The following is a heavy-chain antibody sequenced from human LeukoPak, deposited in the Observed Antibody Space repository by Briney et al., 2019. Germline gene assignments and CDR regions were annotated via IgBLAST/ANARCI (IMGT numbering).Heavy chain of an antibody. Sequence: ASVKVSCKASGYTFTSYDINWVRQATGQGPEWMGWMNPNSGNTGYAQKFQGRVTITRNTSISTAYMELSSLRSEDTAVYYCARGRGSSWPGNYWGQGTLVTVSS. CDR3: ARGRGSSWPGNY. J-gene: IGHJ4*02. V-gene: IGHV1-8*03. CDR2: MNPNSGNT. CDR1: GYTFTSYD. D-gene: IGHD6-13*01.